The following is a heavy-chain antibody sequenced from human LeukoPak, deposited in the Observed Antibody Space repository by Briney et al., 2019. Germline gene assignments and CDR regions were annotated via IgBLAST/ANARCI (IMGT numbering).Heavy chain of an antibody. Sequence: PGGSLRLSCAASGFTFSSYSMNWDRQAPGKGLEWVSYISSSSSTIYYADSVKGRFTISRDNSKNTLYLQMNSLRAEDTAVYHRAKVAYSGTYSPFDDWGQGTLVTVSS. CDR2: ISSSSSTI. V-gene: IGHV3-48*01. CDR3: AKVAYSGTYSPFDD. D-gene: IGHD1-26*01. J-gene: IGHJ4*02. CDR1: GFTFSSYS.